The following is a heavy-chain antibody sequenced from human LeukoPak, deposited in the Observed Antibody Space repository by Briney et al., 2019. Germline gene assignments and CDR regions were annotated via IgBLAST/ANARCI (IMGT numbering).Heavy chain of an antibody. Sequence: ASVKVSCKASGYTFTSYGISWVRQAPGQGLEWMGWISAYNGNTNYAQKLQGRVTMTTDTSTSTAYMELRSLRSDDTAVYYCAREPASTIDWPDAFDIWGQGTMVTVSS. CDR1: GYTFTSYG. D-gene: IGHD3-9*01. V-gene: IGHV1-18*01. J-gene: IGHJ3*02. CDR2: ISAYNGNT. CDR3: AREPASTIDWPDAFDI.